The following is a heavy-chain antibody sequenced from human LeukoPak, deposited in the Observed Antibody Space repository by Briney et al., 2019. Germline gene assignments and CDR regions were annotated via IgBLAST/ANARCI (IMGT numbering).Heavy chain of an antibody. V-gene: IGHV3-43*02. CDR2: ISGGGGST. D-gene: IGHD3-22*01. CDR3: AKDMWMNYYDSSGYPVN. J-gene: IGHJ4*02. Sequence: GGSLRLSCAASGFTFDDYAMHWVRQAPGKGLEWVSFISGGGGSTYYADSVKGRFTISRDNSKNSLYLQMDSLRTEDTALYYCAKDMWMNYYDSSGYPVNWGQGTLVTVSS. CDR1: GFTFDDYA.